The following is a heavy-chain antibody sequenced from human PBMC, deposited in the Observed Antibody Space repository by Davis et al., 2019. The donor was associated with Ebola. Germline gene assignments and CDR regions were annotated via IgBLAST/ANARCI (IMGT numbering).Heavy chain of an antibody. Sequence: ASVKVSCKASGYTFTGYYMHWVRQAPGQGLEWMGWINPNSGGTNYAQKFQGRVTMTRDTSISTAYMELSRLRSDDTAVYYCAREGDGYNYGAAFDIWGQGTMVTVSS. V-gene: IGHV1-2*02. CDR2: INPNSGGT. D-gene: IGHD5-24*01. CDR1: GYTFTGYY. CDR3: AREGDGYNYGAAFDI. J-gene: IGHJ3*02.